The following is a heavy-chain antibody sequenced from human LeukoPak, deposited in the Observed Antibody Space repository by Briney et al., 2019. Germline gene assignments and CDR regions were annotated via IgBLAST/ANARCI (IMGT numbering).Heavy chain of an antibody. J-gene: IGHJ4*02. CDR1: GFTFRSYA. Sequence: GGSLRLSCEASGFTFRSYAMSWVRQAPGKGLEWVSAISDSGGSTYYADPVKGRCPISRDNAKNTLYLEMNSLRAEDTAGDYCAKGVNSGDDWVFDYWGQGTLVTVSS. V-gene: IGHV3-23*01. CDR2: ISDSGGST. D-gene: IGHD5-12*01. CDR3: AKGVNSGDDWVFDY.